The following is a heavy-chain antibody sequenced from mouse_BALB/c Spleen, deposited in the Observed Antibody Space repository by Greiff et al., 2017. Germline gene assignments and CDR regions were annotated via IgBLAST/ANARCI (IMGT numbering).Heavy chain of an antibody. CDR2: ISYDGSN. J-gene: IGHJ3*01. D-gene: IGHD2-1*01. V-gene: IGHV3-6*02. CDR1: GYSITSGYY. Sequence: EVKLVESGPGLVKPSQSLSLTCSVTGYSITSGYYWNWIRQFPGNKLEWMGYISYDGSNNYNPSLKNRISITRDTSKNQFFLKLNSVTTEDTATYYCARDRGYYGNPAWFAYWGQGTLVTVSA. CDR3: ARDRGYYGNPAWFAY.